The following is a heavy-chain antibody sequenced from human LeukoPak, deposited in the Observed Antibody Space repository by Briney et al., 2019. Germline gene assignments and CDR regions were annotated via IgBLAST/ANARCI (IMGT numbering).Heavy chain of an antibody. CDR1: GGSISSYY. CDR2: IYYSGST. Sequence: PSETLSLTCTVSGGSISSYYWSWIRQPPGKGLEGIGYIYYSGSTNYNPSLKSRVTISVDTSKNQFSLKLSSVTAADTAVYYCASGDRDYYYGMDVWGQGTTVTVSS. V-gene: IGHV4-59*01. D-gene: IGHD3-10*01. CDR3: ASGDRDYYYGMDV. J-gene: IGHJ6*02.